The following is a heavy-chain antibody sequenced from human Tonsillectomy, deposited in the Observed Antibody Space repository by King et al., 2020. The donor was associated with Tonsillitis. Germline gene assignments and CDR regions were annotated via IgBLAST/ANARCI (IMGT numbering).Heavy chain of an antibody. D-gene: IGHD5-12*01. J-gene: IGHJ2*01. CDR2: IYYSGST. CDR1: GGSITTYY. Sequence: MQLQESGPGLVKPSETLSLTCTVSGGSITTYYWSWIRQPPGKGLEWIGYIYYSGSTNYNPSLKSRVTMSVDTSKNQFSLKLSSVTAADTAVYYCAGVATIYWYFDLWGRGTLVTVSS. V-gene: IGHV4-59*08. CDR3: AGVATIYWYFDL.